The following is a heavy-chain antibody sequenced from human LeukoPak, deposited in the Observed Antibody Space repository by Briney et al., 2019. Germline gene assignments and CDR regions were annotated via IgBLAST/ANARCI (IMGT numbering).Heavy chain of an antibody. D-gene: IGHD6-19*01. V-gene: IGHV3-7*01. CDR3: ARYFAHGWDY. Sequence: PGGSLRLSCAVSGFTFSSYWMSWVRQAPGKGLEWVANIKQDGSEKYYVDSVKGRFTISRDNAKNSLYLQMNSLRAEDTAVYYCARYFAHGWDYWGQGTQVTVSS. J-gene: IGHJ4*02. CDR2: IKQDGSEK. CDR1: GFTFSSYW.